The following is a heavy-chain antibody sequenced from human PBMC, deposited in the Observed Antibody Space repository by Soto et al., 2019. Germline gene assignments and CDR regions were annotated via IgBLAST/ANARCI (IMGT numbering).Heavy chain of an antibody. CDR1: GFTFSSYW. J-gene: IGHJ3*02. CDR3: ARVGNVNHRNSSWRGWGTFDI. Sequence: GGSLRLSCAASGFTFSSYWMSWVRQAPGKGLEWVANIKQDGSEKYYVDSVKGRFTISRDNAKNSLYLQMNSLRDEDSDVYYCARVGNVNHRNSSWRGWGTFDIWGQGTMVSVSS. D-gene: IGHD3-16*01. V-gene: IGHV3-7*01. CDR2: IKQDGSEK.